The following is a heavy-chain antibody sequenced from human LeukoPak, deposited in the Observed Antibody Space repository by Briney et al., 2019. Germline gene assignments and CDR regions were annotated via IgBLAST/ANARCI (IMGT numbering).Heavy chain of an antibody. V-gene: IGHV1-18*04. CDR1: GYNCSSSY. D-gene: IGHD2-2*01. J-gene: IGHJ3*02. CDR2: ISPANGNT. Sequence: ASVQVSCKASGYNCSSSYSSWVRQAPGQGLEWMGWISPANGNTTYAQKLQGRVTMTTDTSTSTAYMELRSLRSDDTAVYYCARLYCSSTSCLKDAFDIWGQGTMVTVSS. CDR3: ARLYCSSTSCLKDAFDI.